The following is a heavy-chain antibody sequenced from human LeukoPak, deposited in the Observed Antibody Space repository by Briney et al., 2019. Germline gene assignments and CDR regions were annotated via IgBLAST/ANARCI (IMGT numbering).Heavy chain of an antibody. Sequence: SETPSLTCTVSGGSISSYYWSWIRQPAGKGLEWIGRIYTSGSTNYNPSLKSRVTMSVDTSKNQFSLKLSSVTAADTAVYYCARATDYSNYGPFDYWGQGTLVTVSS. CDR2: IYTSGST. J-gene: IGHJ4*02. D-gene: IGHD4-11*01. CDR3: ARATDYSNYGPFDY. CDR1: GGSISSYY. V-gene: IGHV4-4*07.